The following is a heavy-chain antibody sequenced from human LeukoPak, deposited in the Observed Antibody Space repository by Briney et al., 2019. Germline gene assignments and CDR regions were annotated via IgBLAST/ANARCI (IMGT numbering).Heavy chain of an antibody. J-gene: IGHJ1*01. CDR1: GFTFSSYE. D-gene: IGHD2-15*01. V-gene: IGHV3-48*03. CDR3: AIGLVGVD. CDR2: ICCSGSTI. Sequence: PGGSLRLSCAASGFTFSSYEMNWVRQAPGKGLEWVSYICCSGSTIYYADSVKGRFTISRDNAKNSLYLQMSSLRAEDRAGYYCAIGLVGVDWGQGTLVTASP.